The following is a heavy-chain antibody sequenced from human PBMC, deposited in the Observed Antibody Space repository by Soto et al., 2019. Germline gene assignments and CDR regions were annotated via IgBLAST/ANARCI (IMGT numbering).Heavy chain of an antibody. CDR2: ISSSSSYI. D-gene: IGHD1-1*01. V-gene: IGHV3-21*01. Sequence: GESLKISCAASGFTFSSYSMNWVRQAPGKGLEWVSSISSSSSYIYYADSVKGRFTISRDNAKNSLYLQMNSLRAEDTAVYYCVSNGTLGIYYYYYMDVWGKGTTVTVSS. J-gene: IGHJ6*03. CDR3: VSNGTLGIYYYYYMDV. CDR1: GFTFSSYS.